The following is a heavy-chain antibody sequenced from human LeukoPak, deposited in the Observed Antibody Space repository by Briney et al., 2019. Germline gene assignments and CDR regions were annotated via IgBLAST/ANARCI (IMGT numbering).Heavy chain of an antibody. CDR2: IIPIFGTA. CDR3: ARSRGYSYLYYYYYMDV. J-gene: IGHJ6*03. D-gene: IGHD5-18*01. Sequence: ASVKVSRKASGGTFSSYAISWARQAPGQGLEWMGRIIPIFGTANYAQKFQGRVTITTDESTSTAYMELSSLRSEDTAVYYCARSRGYSYLYYYYYMDVWGKGTTVTVSS. V-gene: IGHV1-69*05. CDR1: GGTFSSYA.